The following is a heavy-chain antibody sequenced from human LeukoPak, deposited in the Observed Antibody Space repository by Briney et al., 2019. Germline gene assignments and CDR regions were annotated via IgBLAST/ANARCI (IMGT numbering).Heavy chain of an antibody. CDR3: ARAAVTATTKRLDY. CDR2: ISSSSYI. CDR1: GFIFSSYS. J-gene: IGHJ4*02. Sequence: GGSLRLSCAASGFIFSSYSMNWVRQAPGKGLEWVSSISSSSYIYYADSVKGRFTISRDNAKNSLYLQMNSLRAEDTAVYYCARAAVTATTKRLDYWGQGTLVTVSS. D-gene: IGHD2-21*02. V-gene: IGHV3-21*01.